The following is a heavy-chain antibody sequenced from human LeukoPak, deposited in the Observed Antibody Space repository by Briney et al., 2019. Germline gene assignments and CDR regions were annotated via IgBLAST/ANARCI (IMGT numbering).Heavy chain of an antibody. D-gene: IGHD6-6*01. V-gene: IGHV1-69*05. CDR1: GGTFSSYA. Sequence: ASVKDSCKASGGTFSSYAISWVRQAPGQGLEWMGGIIPIFGTANYAQKFQGRVTMTRDTSTSTVYMELSSLRSEDTAVYYCAREGGVSPAFDIWGQGTMVTVSS. CDR3: AREGGVSPAFDI. CDR2: IIPIFGTA. J-gene: IGHJ3*02.